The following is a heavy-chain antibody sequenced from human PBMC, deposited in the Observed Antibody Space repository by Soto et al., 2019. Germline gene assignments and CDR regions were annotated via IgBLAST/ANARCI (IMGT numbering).Heavy chain of an antibody. CDR3: AIVRYNWNGRTRNWFDP. CDR2: MNPNSGNT. D-gene: IGHD1-20*01. CDR1: GYTFTSYD. V-gene: IGHV1-8*01. Sequence: QVQLVQSGAEVKKPGASVKVSCKASGYTFTSYDINWVRQATGQGLEWMGWMNPNSGNTGYAQKFQGRVTMTRNTSISTAYMELSSLRSEDTAVYYCAIVRYNWNGRTRNWFDPWGQGTLVTVSS. J-gene: IGHJ5*02.